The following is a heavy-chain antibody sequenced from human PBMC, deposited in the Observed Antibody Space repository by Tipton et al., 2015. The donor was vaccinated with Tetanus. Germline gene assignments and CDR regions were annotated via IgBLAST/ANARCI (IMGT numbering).Heavy chain of an antibody. J-gene: IGHJ4*02. D-gene: IGHD2-21*02. CDR2: IYYSGST. CDR3: AREVEVTTFDY. Sequence: TLSLTCSVSGASITSFYWSWIRQPPGKGLEWIGYIYYSGSTNYNPSLKSRVTISVDTSKNQFSLKLSSVTAADTAVYYCAREVEVTTFDYWGQGTLVTVSS. CDR1: GASITSFY. V-gene: IGHV4-59*01.